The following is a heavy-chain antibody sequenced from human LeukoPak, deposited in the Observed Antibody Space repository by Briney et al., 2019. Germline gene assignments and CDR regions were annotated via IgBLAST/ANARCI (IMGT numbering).Heavy chain of an antibody. CDR3: ARIKETGDVYWDY. D-gene: IGHD7-27*01. CDR1: GGSISSYY. Sequence: SETLSLTCTVSGGSISSYYWSWIRQPPGKGLEWIGYIYYSGSTNYNPSLKSRVTISVDTSKNQFSLKLSSVTAADTAVYYCARIKETGDVYWDYWGRGTLVTVSS. J-gene: IGHJ4*02. CDR2: IYYSGST. V-gene: IGHV4-59*01.